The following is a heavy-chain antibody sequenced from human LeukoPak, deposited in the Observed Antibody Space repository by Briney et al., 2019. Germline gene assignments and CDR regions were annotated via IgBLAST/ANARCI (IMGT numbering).Heavy chain of an antibody. CDR1: GYTFTGYY. J-gene: IGHJ5*02. V-gene: IGHV1-2*02. D-gene: IGHD5-12*01. CDR3: ARKATIRGGNWFDP. CDR2: INPNSGGT. Sequence: ASVKVACKASGYTFTGYYMHWVRQAPGQGLEWMGWINPNSGGTNYAQKFQGRVTMTRDTSISTAYMELSRLRSDDTAVYYCARKATIRGGNWFDPWGQGTLVTVSS.